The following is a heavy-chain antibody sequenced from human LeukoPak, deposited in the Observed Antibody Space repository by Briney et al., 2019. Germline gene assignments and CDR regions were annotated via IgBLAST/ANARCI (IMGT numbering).Heavy chain of an antibody. D-gene: IGHD5-18*01. V-gene: IGHV3-33*01. Sequence: GGSLRLSCAASGFTFSSYGMHWVRQAPGKGLEWVAVIWYDGSKKYYADSVKGRFTISRDNSKNTLYLQMNSLRAEDTAVYYCARVLIEGQLWSYYGYWGQGTLVTVSS. J-gene: IGHJ4*02. CDR2: IWYDGSKK. CDR1: GFTFSSYG. CDR3: ARVLIEGQLWSYYGY.